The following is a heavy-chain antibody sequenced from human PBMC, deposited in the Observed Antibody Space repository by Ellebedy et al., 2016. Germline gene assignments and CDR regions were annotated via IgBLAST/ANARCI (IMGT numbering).Heavy chain of an antibody. CDR1: GYTFTSHA. D-gene: IGHD3-3*01. J-gene: IGHJ4*02. V-gene: IGHV1-18*04. CDR2: MSANNGNT. CDR3: ARSATLDHIKSYFDY. Sequence: ASVKVSCKASGYTFTSHAITWVRQAPGQGLEWMGWMSANNGNTNYAHKFQGRVTMTRDTSTATAYLELTSLRSDDTAVYYCARSATLDHIKSYFDYWGQGTRVTVSS.